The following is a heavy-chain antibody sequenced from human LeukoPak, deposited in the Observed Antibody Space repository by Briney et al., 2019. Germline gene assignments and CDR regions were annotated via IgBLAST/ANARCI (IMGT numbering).Heavy chain of an antibody. V-gene: IGHV3-48*01. CDR3: AGSSGWPYYFDY. CDR1: GFTFSSYS. D-gene: IGHD6-19*01. CDR2: ISSSSSTI. J-gene: IGHJ4*02. Sequence: GGSLRLSCAASGFTFSSYSMNWVRQAPGKGLEWVSYISSSSSTIYYADSVKGRFTISRDNSKNTLYLQMNSLRAEDTAVYYCAGSSGWPYYFDYWGQGTLVTVSS.